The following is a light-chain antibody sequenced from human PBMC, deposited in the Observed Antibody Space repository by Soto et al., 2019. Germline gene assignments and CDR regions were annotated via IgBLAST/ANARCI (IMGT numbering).Light chain of an antibody. Sequence: QSVLTQPASVSGSPGQSITISCAGTSRDVGGYDSVSWYQQHPGKAPKLLIYEVTNRPSGVSNRFSGSKSGNTASLTISGLQTEDEADYYCSSYTSGSALYVFGTGTKATVL. CDR1: SRDVGGYDS. CDR3: SSYTSGSALYV. V-gene: IGLV2-14*01. J-gene: IGLJ1*01. CDR2: EVT.